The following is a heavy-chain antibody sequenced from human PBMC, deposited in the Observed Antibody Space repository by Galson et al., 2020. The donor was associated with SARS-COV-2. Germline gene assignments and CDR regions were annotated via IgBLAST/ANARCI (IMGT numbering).Heavy chain of an antibody. CDR2: IYPDDSYT. D-gene: IGHD6-19*01. Sequence: GESLKISCKGSGYSFTNYWIGWVRQMPGKGLEWMGVIYPDDSYTKYSPSFRGQVTIPGDKSLSIAYLQWSSLKASDTAMYYCARHGASSGWYEGIDFWGQGTLVTVSS. V-gene: IGHV5-51*01. J-gene: IGHJ4*02. CDR1: GYSFTNYW. CDR3: ARHGASSGWYEGIDF.